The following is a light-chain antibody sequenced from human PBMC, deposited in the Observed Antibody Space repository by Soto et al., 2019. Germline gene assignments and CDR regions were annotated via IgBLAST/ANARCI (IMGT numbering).Light chain of an antibody. CDR2: DVS. CDR3: NSYTSSSTHVL. Sequence: QSVLTQPASVSGSPGQSITISCTGTSSDVGGYNYVSWYQQHPGKAPKLMIYDVSKRPSGVSNRFSGSKSGNTASLTISGLQTEDEADYYCNSYTSSSTHVLFGGGTKLTVL. CDR1: SSDVGGYNY. V-gene: IGLV2-14*03. J-gene: IGLJ2*01.